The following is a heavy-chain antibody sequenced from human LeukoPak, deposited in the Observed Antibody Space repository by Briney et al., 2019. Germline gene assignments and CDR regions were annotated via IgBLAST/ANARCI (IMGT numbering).Heavy chain of an antibody. CDR2: ISAYNGNT. J-gene: IGHJ6*02. Sequence: ASVKVSCKASGYTFTSYGISWVRQAPGQGLEWMGWISAYNGNTNYAQKLQGRVTMTTDTSTSTAYMELRSLRSDDTAVYYCARDGSIAVAGAYYYGMDVWGQGTTVTVSS. V-gene: IGHV1-18*01. CDR1: GYTFTSYG. CDR3: ARDGSIAVAGAYYYGMDV. D-gene: IGHD6-19*01.